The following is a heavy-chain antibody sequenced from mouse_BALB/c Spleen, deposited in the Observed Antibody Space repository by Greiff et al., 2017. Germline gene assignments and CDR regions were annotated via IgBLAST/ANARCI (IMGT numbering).Heavy chain of an antibody. CDR2: INPGSGGT. J-gene: IGHJ4*01. V-gene: IGHV1-54*01. CDR1: GYAFTNYL. D-gene: IGHD4-1*01. Sequence: VQLQQSGAELVRPGTSVKVSCKASGYAFTNYLIEWVKQRPGQGLEWIGVINPGSGGTYYNEKLKGKATLTADKSSSTAYMQLSSLTSDDSAVYFCARGLGDYYAMDYWGQGTSVTVSS. CDR3: ARGLGDYYAMDY.